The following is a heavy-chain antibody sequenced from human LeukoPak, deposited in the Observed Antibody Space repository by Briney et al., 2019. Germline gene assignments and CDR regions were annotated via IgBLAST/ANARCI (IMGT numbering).Heavy chain of an antibody. D-gene: IGHD1-26*01. CDR2: MNIDGSEK. CDR3: ARDPVEWELLLDY. CDR1: GFTFTNYA. V-gene: IGHV3-7*01. J-gene: IGHJ4*02. Sequence: GGSLRLSCAASGFTFTNYAMNWVRQAPGKRLEWVANMNIDGSEKYYADSVKGRFSISRDNARNSVYLQMASLRVEDTAVYYCARDPVEWELLLDYWGQGTLVTVSS.